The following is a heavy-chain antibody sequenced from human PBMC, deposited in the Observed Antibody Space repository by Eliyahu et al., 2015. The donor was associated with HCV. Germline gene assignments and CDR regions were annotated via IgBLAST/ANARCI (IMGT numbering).Heavy chain of an antibody. J-gene: IGHJ6*02. Sequence: QVQLVQSGAEVKKPGSSVKVSCKASGGTFSSYAISWVRQAPGQGLEWMGGIIPXFGTANYAQKFQGRVTITADESTSTAYMELSSLRSEDTAVYYCARDLTYGSGSYYHHYYYYYGMDVWGQGTTVTVSS. CDR3: ARDLTYGSGSYYHHYYYYYGMDV. V-gene: IGHV1-69*01. CDR1: GGTFSSYA. CDR2: IIPXFGTA. D-gene: IGHD3-10*01.